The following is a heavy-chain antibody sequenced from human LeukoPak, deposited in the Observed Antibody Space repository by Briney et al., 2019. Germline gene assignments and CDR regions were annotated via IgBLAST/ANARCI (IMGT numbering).Heavy chain of an antibody. V-gene: IGHV3-23*01. Sequence: GGSLRLSCAASGFTFSSYAMSWVRQAPGKGLEWVSAISGSGGSTYYADSVKGRSTISRDNSKNTLYLQMNSLRAEDTAVYYCAKEPGAARRFNWFDPWGQGTLVTVSS. D-gene: IGHD6-6*01. CDR3: AKEPGAARRFNWFDP. J-gene: IGHJ5*02. CDR1: GFTFSSYA. CDR2: ISGSGGST.